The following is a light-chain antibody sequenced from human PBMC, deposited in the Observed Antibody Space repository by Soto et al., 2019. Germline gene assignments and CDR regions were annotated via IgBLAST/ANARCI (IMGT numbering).Light chain of an antibody. V-gene: IGLV2-14*01. J-gene: IGLJ1*01. CDR1: SSDVGAYNY. Sequence: QSVLTQPASVSGSPGQSITISCTGTSSDVGAYNYVSWYQQHPGRAPKLVIYAVSSRPSGVSNRFSGSKSDNTASLTISGLQAEDEAYYYCISYTNRRIYVFGTGTKLTVL. CDR2: AVS. CDR3: ISYTNRRIYV.